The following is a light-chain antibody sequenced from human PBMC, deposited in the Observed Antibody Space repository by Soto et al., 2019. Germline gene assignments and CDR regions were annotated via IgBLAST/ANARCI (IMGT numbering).Light chain of an antibody. CDR2: GSS. Sequence: QSVLTQPPSVSGAPGQRVTISCTGSSSNIGAGYDVHWYQQLPGTAPQLLIYGSSNRPSGVPDRFSGSKSGTSASLAITGLQAVDEADYYCQSYDSSLRRVFGVGTTLPVL. CDR1: SSNIGAGYD. J-gene: IGLJ2*01. CDR3: QSYDSSLRRV. V-gene: IGLV1-40*01.